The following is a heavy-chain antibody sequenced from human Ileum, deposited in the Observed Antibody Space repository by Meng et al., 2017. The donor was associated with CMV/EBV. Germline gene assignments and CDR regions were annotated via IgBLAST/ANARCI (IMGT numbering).Heavy chain of an antibody. D-gene: IGHD3-10*01. J-gene: IGHJ4*02. Sequence: LHRHESVSGLVPASDALCRTLTVSRASFNNDHDSWAWIRQSPGKWLEWIGSVHNNGGTYHNPSLRSRVTISVDTSKHQFSLRMNSVTAADTAIYYCAKDLPRGPSDYWSQGTLVTVSS. CDR1: RASFNNDHDS. CDR2: VHNNGGT. CDR3: AKDLPRGPSDY. V-gene: IGHV4-39*07.